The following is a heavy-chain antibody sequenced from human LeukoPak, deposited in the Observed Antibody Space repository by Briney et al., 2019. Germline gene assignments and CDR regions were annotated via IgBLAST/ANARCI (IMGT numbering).Heavy chain of an antibody. CDR3: TTGWTGATHDGF. D-gene: IGHD6-19*01. CDR1: GGFSFTRAW. Sequence: PGGSLRLSCQGSGGFSFTRAWLNWVRQAPGKGMEWVGRIKNKFDAAATDHAPSLRGRFTMSRDDSKNMLFLQMNNLKTDDTAIYYCTTGWTGATHDGFWGRGTLVTVSS. J-gene: IGHJ4*02. V-gene: IGHV3-15*07. CDR2: IKNKFDAAAT.